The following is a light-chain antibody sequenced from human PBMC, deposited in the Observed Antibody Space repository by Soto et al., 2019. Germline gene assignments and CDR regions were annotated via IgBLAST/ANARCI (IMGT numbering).Light chain of an antibody. CDR3: HQYGSSPQT. J-gene: IGKJ1*01. Sequence: EIVLTQSPGTLSLSPGERATLSCRASQRVSSGFLAWYQQKPGQAPRLLIYGASSRATCIPDRFSGSGSGTDFTITISRLEPEDFAVYYCHQYGSSPQTFGQVTKVDIK. CDR1: QRVSSGF. V-gene: IGKV3-20*01. CDR2: GAS.